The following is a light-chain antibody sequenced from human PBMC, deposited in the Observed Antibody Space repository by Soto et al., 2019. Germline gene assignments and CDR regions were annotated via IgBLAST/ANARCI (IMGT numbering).Light chain of an antibody. V-gene: IGLV2-14*01. CDR2: EVN. J-gene: IGLJ2*01. CDR3: NSYTRSSTVI. CDR1: SSDVGDYTY. Sequence: QSALTQPASVSGSPGQSITISCTGTSSDVGDYTYVSWYQQHPGKAPKLMIYEVNNRPSGVSNRFSGSKSGNTASLTISGLQAEDEADYYCNSYTRSSTVIFGGGTKLTVL.